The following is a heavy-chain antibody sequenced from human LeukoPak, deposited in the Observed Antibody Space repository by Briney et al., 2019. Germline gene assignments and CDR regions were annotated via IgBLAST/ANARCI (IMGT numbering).Heavy chain of an antibody. V-gene: IGHV1-69*13. CDR1: GGTFSSYA. CDR2: IIPIFGTA. D-gene: IGHD3-3*01. CDR3: ARSTIWSGQFIHYYFDY. Sequence: SVKVSCKASGGTFSSYAISWVRQAPGQGLEWMGEIIPIFGTANYAQKFQGGVTTTADESTSTAYMELSSLRSEDTAVYYCARSTIWSGQFIHYYFDYWGQGTLVTVSS. J-gene: IGHJ4*02.